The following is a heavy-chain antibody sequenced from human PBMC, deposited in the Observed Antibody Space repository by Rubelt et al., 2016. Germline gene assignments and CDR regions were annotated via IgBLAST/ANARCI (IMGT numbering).Heavy chain of an antibody. V-gene: IGHV3-33*01. CDR3: AGVRSGSYGYWYFDL. D-gene: IGHD1-26*01. CDR1: RNYG. J-gene: IGHJ2*01. CDR2: IYYDGSNK. Sequence: RNYGMHWVRQAPGKGLEWVALIYYDGSNKYCADSVKGRFTISRDNSKNTLYLQMNSLRAEDTAVYYCAGVRSGSYGYWYFDLWGRGTRVTVSS.